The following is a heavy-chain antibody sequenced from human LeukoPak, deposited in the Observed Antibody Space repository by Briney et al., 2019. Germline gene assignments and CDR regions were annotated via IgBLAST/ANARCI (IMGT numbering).Heavy chain of an antibody. V-gene: IGHV4-39*07. J-gene: IGHJ3*02. CDR1: GGSISSSSYY. CDR2: IYHSGST. CDR3: ARGYCSGGSCYSGGGFDAFDI. Sequence: PSETLSLTCTVSGGSISSSSYYWGWIRQPPGKGLEWIGYIYHSGSTYYNPSLKSRVTISVDRSKNQFSLKLSSVTAADTAVYYCARGYCSGGSCYSGGGFDAFDIWGQGTMVTVSS. D-gene: IGHD2-15*01.